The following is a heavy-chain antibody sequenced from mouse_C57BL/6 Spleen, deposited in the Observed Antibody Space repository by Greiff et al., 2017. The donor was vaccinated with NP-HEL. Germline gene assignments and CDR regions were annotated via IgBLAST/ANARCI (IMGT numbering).Heavy chain of an antibody. CDR1: GFNIKDDY. Sequence: VQLKQSGAELVRPGASVKLSCTASGFNIKDDYMHWVKQRPEQGLEWIGWIDPENGDTEYASKFQGKATITADTSSNTAYLQLSSLTSEDTAVYYCTTLNYGNYVRFAYWGQGTLVTVSA. CDR3: TTLNYGNYVRFAY. D-gene: IGHD2-1*01. CDR2: IDPENGDT. J-gene: IGHJ3*01. V-gene: IGHV14-4*01.